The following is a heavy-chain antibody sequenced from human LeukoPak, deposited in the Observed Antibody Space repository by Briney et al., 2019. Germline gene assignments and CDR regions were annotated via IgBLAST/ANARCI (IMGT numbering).Heavy chain of an antibody. CDR1: GSTFSSYA. CDR2: ISAGGYNT. V-gene: IGHV3-23*01. J-gene: IGHJ4*02. D-gene: IGHD6-25*01. CDR3: SKDAHNSRYTG. Sequence: GGSLRLSCAPSGSTFSSYAMIWVRQAPGKGLEWVSSISAGGYNTYYADSVRGRFTISRDKSKNTLYLQMNSLRAEDTAVYYCSKDAHNSRYTGWGQGTLVTVSS.